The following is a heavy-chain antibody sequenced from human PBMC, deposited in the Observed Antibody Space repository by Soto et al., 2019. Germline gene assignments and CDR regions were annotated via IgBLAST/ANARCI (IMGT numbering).Heavy chain of an antibody. Sequence: SETLSLTCSVSGGSIGSSSYYFGWIRQPPGKGLEWLAEINHSGITNYDPSVESRVSMSVDTSKNQFSLRLYSVTAADTAVYYCVRGPYNYNSRYFDYWGQGTLVTVSS. D-gene: IGHD1-1*01. CDR3: VRGPYNYNSRYFDY. CDR1: GGSIGSSSYY. CDR2: INHSGIT. V-gene: IGHV4-39*07. J-gene: IGHJ4*02.